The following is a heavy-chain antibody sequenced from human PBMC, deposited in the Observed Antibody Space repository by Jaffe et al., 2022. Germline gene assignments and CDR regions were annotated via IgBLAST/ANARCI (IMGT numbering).Heavy chain of an antibody. J-gene: IGHJ4*02. Sequence: EVQLLESGGGLVQPGGSLRLSCAASGFTFSSYAMSWVRQAPGKGLEWVSAISGSGGSTYYADSVKGRFTISRDNSKNTLYLQMNSLRAEDTAVYYCAKIGLLWFRELFNPPGYWGQGTLVTVSS. CDR3: AKIGLLWFRELFNPPGY. V-gene: IGHV3-23*01. CDR1: GFTFSSYA. CDR2: ISGSGGST. D-gene: IGHD3-10*01.